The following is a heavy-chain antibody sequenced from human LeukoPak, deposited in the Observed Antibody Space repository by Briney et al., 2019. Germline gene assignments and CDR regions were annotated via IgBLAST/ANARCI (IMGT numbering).Heavy chain of an antibody. CDR3: ARGNYYYDSSGYYPGY. D-gene: IGHD3-22*01. CDR2: ISSSGSTI. Sequence: GGSLRLSCAASGFTFSDYYMSWIRQAPGKGLEWVSYISSSGSTIYYADSVKGRFTISRDNAKNSLYLQMNSLRAEDTAVYYCARGNYYYDSSGYYPGYWGQGTLVTVSS. J-gene: IGHJ4*02. CDR1: GFTFSDYY. V-gene: IGHV3-11*01.